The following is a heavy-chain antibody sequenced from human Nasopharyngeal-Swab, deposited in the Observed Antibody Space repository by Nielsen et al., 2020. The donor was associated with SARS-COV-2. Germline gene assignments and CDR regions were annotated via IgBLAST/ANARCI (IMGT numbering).Heavy chain of an antibody. CDR2: IPYDGSNK. CDR3: ARPYSGSYYGAFDI. CDR1: GFTFSSYA. D-gene: IGHD1-26*01. V-gene: IGHV3-30*04. Sequence: GESLKISCAASGFTFSSYAMHWVRQAPGKGLEWVAVIPYDGSNKYYADSVKGRFTISRDNSKNTLYLQMNSLRAEDTAVYYCARPYSGSYYGAFDIWGQGTMVTVSS. J-gene: IGHJ3*02.